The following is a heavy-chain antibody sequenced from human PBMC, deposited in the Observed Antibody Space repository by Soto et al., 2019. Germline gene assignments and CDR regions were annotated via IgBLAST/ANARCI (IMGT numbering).Heavy chain of an antibody. V-gene: IGHV4-34*01. Sequence: AETLSLTCAVYGWSFSGYYWTWIRQPPGTGLEWIGEINHSGSTNYNPSLKSRVTISVDTSKNQFSLQLNSVTPEDTAVYYCARDQLFYDSSGYYYDWFDPWGQGTLVTVSS. J-gene: IGHJ5*02. CDR1: GWSFSGYY. CDR3: ARDQLFYDSSGYYYDWFDP. D-gene: IGHD3-22*01. CDR2: INHSGST.